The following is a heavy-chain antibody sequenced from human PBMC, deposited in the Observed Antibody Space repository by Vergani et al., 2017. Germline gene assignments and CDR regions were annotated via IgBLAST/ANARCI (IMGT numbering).Heavy chain of an antibody. CDR2: IRNKAYGGTT. V-gene: IGHV3-49*04. CDR3: VRLPRGPWNFDL. J-gene: IGHJ2*01. CDR1: GFSFGDYA. Sequence: EVQLVESGGGLVPPGRSLRLSCAASGFSFGDYAMTWVRQAPGKGLEWVAFIRNKAYGGTTEYAASVKGRFTISRDNTKNSLSLQMSGLRVEDTAVYYCVRLPRGPWNFDLWGRGTLITVSS.